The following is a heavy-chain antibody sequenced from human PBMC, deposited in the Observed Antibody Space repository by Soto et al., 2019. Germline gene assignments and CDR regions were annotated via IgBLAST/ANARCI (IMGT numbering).Heavy chain of an antibody. CDR1: GGSFSGYY. J-gene: IGHJ4*02. CDR3: ARASAQYDSGTHEGGYYYFDS. CDR2: ISYSGST. Sequence: PSETLSLTCAVYGGSFSGYYWTWIRQSPGKGLEWIGQISYSGSTNYNPSLKSRVFISIGTSNNQFFLELTSVTAADTAVYYCARASAQYDSGTHEGGYYYFDSWGQGTPVTVS. V-gene: IGHV4-34*01. D-gene: IGHD3-10*01.